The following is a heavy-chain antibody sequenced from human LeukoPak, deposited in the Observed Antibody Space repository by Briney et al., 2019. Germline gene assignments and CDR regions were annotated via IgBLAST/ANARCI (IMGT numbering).Heavy chain of an antibody. J-gene: IGHJ4*02. CDR2: IYYSGST. CDR3: ARVMLLGLGELPQYYFDY. V-gene: IGHV4-59*01. CDR1: GGSISPYY. Sequence: SGTLSLTCAVSGGSISPYYWSWIRQPPGKGLEWIGYIYYSGSTNYNPSLKSRVTISLDTSKNQFSLKLSSVTAADTAVYYCARVMLLGLGELPQYYFDYWGQGTLVTVSS. D-gene: IGHD3-10*01.